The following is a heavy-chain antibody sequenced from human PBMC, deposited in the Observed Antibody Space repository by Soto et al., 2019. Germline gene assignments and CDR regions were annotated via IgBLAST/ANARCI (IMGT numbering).Heavy chain of an antibody. D-gene: IGHD4-4*01. CDR2: ISYDGSNK. CDR1: GFTFSSYA. V-gene: IGHV3-30-3*01. J-gene: IGHJ4*02. CDR3: AGELTTVTTAGTV. Sequence: QVQLVESGGGVVQPGRSLRLSCAASGFTFSSYAMHWVRQAPGKGLEWVAVISYDGSNKYYADSVKGRFTISRDNSKNTLYLQMNNLRAEDTAVYYCAGELTTVTTAGTVWGQGTLVTVSS.